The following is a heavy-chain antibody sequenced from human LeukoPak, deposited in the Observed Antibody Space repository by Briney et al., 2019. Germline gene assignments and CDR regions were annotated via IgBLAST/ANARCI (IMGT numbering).Heavy chain of an antibody. V-gene: IGHV3-21*04. Sequence: PGGSLRLSCAASGFTFSSYSMNWVRQAPGKGLEWVSSISSSSSYIYYADSVKGRFTISRDNARNSLYLQMDTLRAEDTAVYYCVKHAYSSGWGYFQRWGQGTLVSVSS. CDR3: VKHAYSSGWGYFQR. D-gene: IGHD6-19*01. J-gene: IGHJ1*01. CDR2: ISSSSSYI. CDR1: GFTFSSYS.